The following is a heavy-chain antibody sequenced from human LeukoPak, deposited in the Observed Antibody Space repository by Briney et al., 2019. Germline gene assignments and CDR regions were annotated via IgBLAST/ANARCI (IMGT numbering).Heavy chain of an antibody. J-gene: IGHJ2*01. D-gene: IGHD6-13*01. CDR2: IYHSGST. CDR3: ATNSAAAGYFDL. V-gene: IGHV4-30-2*01. CDR1: GGSISSGGYS. Sequence: PSETLSLTCAVSGGSISSGGYSWSWIRQPPGKGLEWIGNIYHSGSTYYNPSLKSRVTISVDRSKNQFSLKLSSVTAADTAVYYCATNSAAAGYFDLWGRGTLVTVSS.